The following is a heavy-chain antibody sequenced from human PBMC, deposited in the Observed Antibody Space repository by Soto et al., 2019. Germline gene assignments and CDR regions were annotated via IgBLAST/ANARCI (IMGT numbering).Heavy chain of an antibody. CDR3: AGLEWLPKIHTRYYFDY. V-gene: IGHV3-23*01. CDR1: GFTFSSYA. J-gene: IGHJ4*02. CDR2: ISGSGGST. D-gene: IGHD3-3*01. Sequence: GGSLRLSCAASGFTFSSYAMSWVRQAPGKGLEWVSAISGSGGSTYYADSVKGRFTISRDNSKNTPYLQMNSLRAEDTAVYYCAGLEWLPKIHTRYYFDYWGQGTLVTVSS.